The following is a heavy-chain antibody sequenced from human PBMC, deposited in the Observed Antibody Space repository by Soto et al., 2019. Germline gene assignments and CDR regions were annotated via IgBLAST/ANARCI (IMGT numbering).Heavy chain of an antibody. CDR2: IIPIFGTA. D-gene: IGHD3-22*01. CDR3: ARDPMIVPRRYAFAV. V-gene: IGHV1-69*12. Sequence: QVQLVQSGAEVKKPGSSVKVSCKASGGTFSSYAISWVRQAPGQGLEWMGGIIPIFGTANYAQKFQGRVTITADESTCTAYMELRSLRSEDTAVYYCARDPMIVPRRYAFAVWGQGTMVTVSS. J-gene: IGHJ3*01. CDR1: GGTFSSYA.